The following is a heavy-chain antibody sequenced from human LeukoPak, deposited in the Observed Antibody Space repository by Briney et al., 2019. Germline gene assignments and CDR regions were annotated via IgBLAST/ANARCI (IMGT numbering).Heavy chain of an antibody. CDR1: GFTFSDYY. D-gene: IGHD6-25*01. Sequence: PGGSLRLSCAASGFTFSDYYMSWIRQAPGKGLEWVSYISNSGSTIYYADSVKGRFTISRDNANNSLYLEMNSLRAEDTAVYYCARGQGIAADNFYYYMDVWGKGTTVTVSS. CDR3: ARGQGIAADNFYYYMDV. J-gene: IGHJ6*03. CDR2: ISNSGSTI. V-gene: IGHV3-11*04.